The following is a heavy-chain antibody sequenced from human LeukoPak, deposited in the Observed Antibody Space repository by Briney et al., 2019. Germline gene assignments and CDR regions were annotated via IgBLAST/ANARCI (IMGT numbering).Heavy chain of an antibody. CDR1: GFTFSSYS. CDR2: ISGSGGST. J-gene: IGHJ4*02. D-gene: IGHD6-6*01. Sequence: GGSLRLSCAASGFTFSSYSMSWVRQAPGKGLEWVSSISGSGGSTYYADSVRGRFTISRDNSKNTLYLQMNSLRAEDTAVYYCAKCVGSIAGYWGQGTPVTVSS. CDR3: AKCVGSIAGY. V-gene: IGHV3-23*01.